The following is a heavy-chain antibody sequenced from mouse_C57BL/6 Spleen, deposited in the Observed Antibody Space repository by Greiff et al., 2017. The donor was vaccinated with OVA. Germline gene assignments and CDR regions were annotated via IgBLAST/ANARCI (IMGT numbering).Heavy chain of an antibody. D-gene: IGHD2-4*01. CDR2: IYPGSGST. Sequence: QVQLQQPGAELVKPGASVKMSCKASGYTFTSYWITWVKQRPGQGLEWIGDIYPGSGSTNYNEKFKSKATLTVDTSSSTAYMQRSSLTSEDSAVYYCAREGYDYDGPSMDYWGQGTSVTVSS. J-gene: IGHJ4*01. V-gene: IGHV1-55*01. CDR1: GYTFTSYW. CDR3: AREGYDYDGPSMDY.